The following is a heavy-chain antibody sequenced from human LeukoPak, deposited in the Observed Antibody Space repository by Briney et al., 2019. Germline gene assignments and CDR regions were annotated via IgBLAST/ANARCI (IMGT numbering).Heavy chain of an antibody. V-gene: IGHV4-61*02. CDR1: GGSISSSSYY. Sequence: KSSETLSLTCTVSGGSISSSSYYWSWIRQPAGKGLEWIGRIYTSGSINYNPSLKSRVTISVDTSKNQFSLKLSSVTAADTAVYYCARGVTVVNFDFWGQGTLVTVSS. CDR3: ARGVTVVNFDF. CDR2: IYTSGSI. J-gene: IGHJ4*02. D-gene: IGHD2-2*01.